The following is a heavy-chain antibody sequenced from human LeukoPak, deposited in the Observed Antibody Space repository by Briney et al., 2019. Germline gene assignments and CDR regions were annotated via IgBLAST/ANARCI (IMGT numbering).Heavy chain of an antibody. V-gene: IGHV3-21*01. CDR3: AKNGYSSGWRPDY. CDR2: ISSSSSYI. CDR1: GFTFSSYS. Sequence: GGSLRLSCAASGFTFSSYSMNWVRQAPGKGLEWVSSISSSSSYIYYADSVKCRFTISRDNAKNSLYLQMNSLRAEDTAVYYCAKNGYSSGWRPDYWGQGTLVTVSS. D-gene: IGHD6-19*01. J-gene: IGHJ4*02.